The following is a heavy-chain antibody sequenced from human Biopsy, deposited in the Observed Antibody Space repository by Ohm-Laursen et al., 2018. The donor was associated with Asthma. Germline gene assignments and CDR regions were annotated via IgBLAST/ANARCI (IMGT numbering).Heavy chain of an antibody. V-gene: IGHV1-69*13. CDR1: GYSLNDLS. J-gene: IGHJ6*02. Sequence: SVKVSCKLSGYSLNDLSMHWVRQAPGQGLEWLGGIMTVFGTTNYAQKFQGRVTITADESTSTAYMEVTSLRSEDTAIYYCARCQVGYSSGWSLLLKKIYYSGMDVWGQGTAVTVSS. CDR2: IMTVFGTT. D-gene: IGHD6-19*01. CDR3: ARCQVGYSSGWSLLLKKIYYSGMDV.